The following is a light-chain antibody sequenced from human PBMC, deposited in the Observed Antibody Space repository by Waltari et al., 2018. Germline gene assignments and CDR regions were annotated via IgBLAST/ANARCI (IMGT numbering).Light chain of an antibody. CDR3: QQYGTSPLT. V-gene: IGKV3-20*01. Sequence: EIVLTQSPGTLSLSPGERATLSCRASQSVSSNYLAWYQQKPGQAPRLLIYGASRRATDIPDRFSGSGSGTDFSLTISRLEPADFAVYYCQQYGTSPLTFGGGTKVEIK. J-gene: IGKJ4*01. CDR2: GAS. CDR1: QSVSSNY.